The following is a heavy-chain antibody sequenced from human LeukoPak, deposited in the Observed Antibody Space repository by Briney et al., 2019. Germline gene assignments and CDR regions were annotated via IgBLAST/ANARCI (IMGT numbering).Heavy chain of an antibody. Sequence: ASVKVSCKASGYTFTSYYMHWVRQAPGQGLEWMGIVNPSGGSASYAQKFQGRVTMNRDTSTSTVYMELSSLRSEDTAVYYCARDSVPYYYDSSGYYPPIDYWGQGTLVTVSS. V-gene: IGHV1-46*01. CDR1: GYTFTSYY. CDR3: ARDSVPYYYDSSGYYPPIDY. CDR2: VNPSGGSA. D-gene: IGHD3-22*01. J-gene: IGHJ4*02.